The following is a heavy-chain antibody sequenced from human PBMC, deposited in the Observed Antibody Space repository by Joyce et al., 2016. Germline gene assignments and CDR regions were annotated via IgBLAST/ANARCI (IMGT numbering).Heavy chain of an antibody. V-gene: IGHV3-33*01. J-gene: IGHJ4*02. Sequence: QVQLVASGGGVVQPGRYLRVSCAASGFTFSSYGMHWVRQAPGKGLEWVAIIWSDGSNKDYADSVQGRFTISRDNSNNTLYLQMNGLRAEDTAVYYCARDRYDYIWGTYRLDYWGQGTLVTVSS. CDR3: ARDRYDYIWGTYRLDY. D-gene: IGHD3-16*02. CDR2: IWSDGSNK. CDR1: GFTFSSYG.